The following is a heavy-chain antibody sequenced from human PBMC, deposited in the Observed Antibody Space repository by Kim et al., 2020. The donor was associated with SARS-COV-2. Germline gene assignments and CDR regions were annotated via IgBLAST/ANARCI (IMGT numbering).Heavy chain of an antibody. CDR1: GESFSGYF. D-gene: IGHD3-16*01. CDR2: VNHSGDT. J-gene: IGHJ4*02. CDR3: ARRGMIRESGIDY. V-gene: IGHV4-34*01. Sequence: SETLSLTCAVYGESFSGYFWTWIRQSPGKGLEWIGDVNHSGDTNYSPSLKSRVIISVDTSKSQFSLKVNSVTAADTAVYYCARRGMIRESGIDYWGQGTLVTVSS.